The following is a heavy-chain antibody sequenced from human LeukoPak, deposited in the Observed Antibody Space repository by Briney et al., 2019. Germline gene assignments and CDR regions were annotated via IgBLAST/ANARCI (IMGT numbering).Heavy chain of an antibody. CDR2: INAGNGNT. J-gene: IGHJ3*02. CDR1: GYTFTSYA. Sequence: GASVKVSCKASGYTFTSYAMHWVRQAPGQRLEWMGWINAGNGNTKYSQKFQGRVTITRDTSASTAYMELSSLRSEDTAVYYCARDGGGTEAENAFDIWGQGTMVTVSS. V-gene: IGHV1-3*01. D-gene: IGHD1/OR15-1a*01. CDR3: ARDGGGTEAENAFDI.